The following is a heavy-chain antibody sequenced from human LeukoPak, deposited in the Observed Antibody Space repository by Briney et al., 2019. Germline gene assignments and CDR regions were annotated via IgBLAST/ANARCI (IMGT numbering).Heavy chain of an antibody. D-gene: IGHD2-2*01. Sequence: PGGSLRLSCAASGFTFSSYAMSWVRQAPGKGLEWVSAISGSGGSTYYADSVKGRFTISRDNSKNTPYLQMNSLRAEDTAVYYCAKRTSIVVVPAATPWGQGTLVTVSS. J-gene: IGHJ5*02. CDR1: GFTFSSYA. V-gene: IGHV3-23*01. CDR2: ISGSGGST. CDR3: AKRTSIVVVPAATP.